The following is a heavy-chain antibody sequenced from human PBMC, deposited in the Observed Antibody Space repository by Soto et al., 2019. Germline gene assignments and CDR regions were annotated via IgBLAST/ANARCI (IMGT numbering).Heavy chain of an antibody. V-gene: IGHV4-34*01. CDR1: GGSFSGYY. J-gene: IGHJ4*02. CDR3: ARGRVGATPFDY. Sequence: QVQLQQWGAGLLKPSETLSLTCAVYGGSFSGYYWSWIRQPPGKGLEWIGEINHSGSTNYNPSLKCRVTISVDTSENQFSLKLGSVTGADTAVYYCARGRVGATPFDYWGQGTLVTVSS. D-gene: IGHD1-26*01. CDR2: INHSGST.